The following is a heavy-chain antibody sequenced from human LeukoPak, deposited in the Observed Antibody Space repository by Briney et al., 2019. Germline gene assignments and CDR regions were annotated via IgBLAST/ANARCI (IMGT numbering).Heavy chain of an antibody. Sequence: SETLSLTCTVSGGSISPYYWSWIRQPPGKGLEWIGYFFYSGSTNYNPSLKSRVIISIDTSKNQISLSLSSVTAADTAVCYCARGAQLYRWYFDLWGRGTLVTVSS. D-gene: IGHD2-8*01. CDR1: GGSISPYY. CDR3: ARGAQLYRWYFDL. J-gene: IGHJ2*01. V-gene: IGHV4-59*01. CDR2: FFYSGST.